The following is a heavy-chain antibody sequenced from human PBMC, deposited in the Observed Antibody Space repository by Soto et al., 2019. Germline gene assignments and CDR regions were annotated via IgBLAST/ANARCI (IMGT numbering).Heavy chain of an antibody. CDR3: AKDIVTTPPSGLIDC. CDR2: VNWNSNIR. V-gene: IGHV3-9*01. D-gene: IGHD5-12*01. Sequence: GGSLRLSCTASGFKFDDYAMHWVRQVPGKGLEWVSGVNWNSNIRAYADSVKGRFTISRDNAKNSLYLQMNSLRADDTAFYYCAKDIVTTPPSGLIDCWGQGTLVTVSS. CDR1: GFKFDDYA. J-gene: IGHJ4*02.